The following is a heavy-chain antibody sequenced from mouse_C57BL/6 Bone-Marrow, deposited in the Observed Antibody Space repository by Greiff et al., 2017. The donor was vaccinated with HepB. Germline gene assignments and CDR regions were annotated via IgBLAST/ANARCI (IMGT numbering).Heavy chain of an antibody. Sequence: QVQLQQSGAELVRPGTSVKMSCKASGYTFTNYWIGWAKQRPGHGLEWIGDIYPGGGYTNYNEKFKGKATLTADKSSSTAYMQFSSLTSEDSAIYYCARGLITTAWYFDVWGTGTTVTVSS. J-gene: IGHJ1*03. CDR2: IYPGGGYT. CDR3: ARGLITTAWYFDV. D-gene: IGHD1-1*01. V-gene: IGHV1-63*01. CDR1: GYTFTNYW.